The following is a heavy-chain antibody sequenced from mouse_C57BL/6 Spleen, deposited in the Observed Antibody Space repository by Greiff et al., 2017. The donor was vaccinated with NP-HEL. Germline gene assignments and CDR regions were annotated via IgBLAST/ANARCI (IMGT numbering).Heavy chain of an antibody. CDR1: GFTFSSYG. V-gene: IGHV5-6*01. D-gene: IGHD2-3*01. Sequence: EVQVVESGGDLVKPGGSLKLSCAASGFTFSSYGMSWVRQTPDKRLEWVATISSGGSYTYYPDSVKGRFTISRDNAKNTLYLQMSSLKSEDTAMYYCARHVEDGFDYWGQGTTLTVSS. J-gene: IGHJ2*01. CDR3: ARHVEDGFDY. CDR2: ISSGGSYT.